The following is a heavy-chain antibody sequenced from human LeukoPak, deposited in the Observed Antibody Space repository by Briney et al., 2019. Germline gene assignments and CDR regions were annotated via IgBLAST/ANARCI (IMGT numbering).Heavy chain of an antibody. D-gene: IGHD3-22*01. CDR3: ARDDVYYDSSGYNYDY. Sequence: GASVKVSCKASGGTFSSYAISWVRQAPGQGLEWMGRIIPILGIANYAQKFQGRVTITADKSTSTAYMELSSLRSEDTAVYYCARDDVYYDSSGYNYDYGAQEPLVTVSS. V-gene: IGHV1-69*04. CDR1: GGTFSSYA. J-gene: IGHJ4*02. CDR2: IIPILGIA.